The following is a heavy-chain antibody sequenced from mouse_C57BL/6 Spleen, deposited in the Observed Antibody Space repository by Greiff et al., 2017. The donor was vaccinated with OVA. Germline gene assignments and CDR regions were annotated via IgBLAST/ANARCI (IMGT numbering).Heavy chain of an antibody. CDR2: LSNGGGST. Sequence: EVQLVESGGGLVQPGGSLKLSCAASGFPFSDYYMYWVRQTPEKRLAWVAYLSNGGGSTYYPDTVKGRFTISRDNAKNTLYLQMGRLKSEDTAMYYCARQDYGSSWAMDYWGQGTSVTVSS. V-gene: IGHV5-12*01. CDR3: ARQDYGSSWAMDY. D-gene: IGHD1-1*01. CDR1: GFPFSDYY. J-gene: IGHJ4*01.